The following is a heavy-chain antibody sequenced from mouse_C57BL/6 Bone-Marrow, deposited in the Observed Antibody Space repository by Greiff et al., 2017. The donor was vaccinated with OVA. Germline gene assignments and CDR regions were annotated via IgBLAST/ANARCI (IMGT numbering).Heavy chain of an antibody. D-gene: IGHD2-4*01. J-gene: IGHJ3*01. V-gene: IGHV5-6*01. Sequence: EVQGVESGGDLVKPGGSLKLSCAASGFTFSSYGMSWVRQTPDKRLEWVATISSGGSYTYYPDSVKGRFTISRDNAKNTLYLQMSSLKSEDTAMYYCARRGIYYDYDADWGQGTLVTVSA. CDR3: ARRGIYYDYDAD. CDR2: ISSGGSYT. CDR1: GFTFSSYG.